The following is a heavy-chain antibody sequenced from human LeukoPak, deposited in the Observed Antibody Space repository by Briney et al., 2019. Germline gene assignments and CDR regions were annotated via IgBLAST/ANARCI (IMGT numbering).Heavy chain of an antibody. J-gene: IGHJ4*02. CDR2: ISSSSGYR. CDR3: TRGHQLLYSALKGNNYFDY. D-gene: IGHD2-2*02. Sequence: GVSLRLSCAASGFTFSGYSMNWVRQAPGKGLEGVSSISSSSGYRYYADPVKGRFTISRDNAKNSLYLQMNRLSAEDTAVYYCTRGHQLLYSALKGNNYFDYWGQGTLVTVSS. V-gene: IGHV3-21*01. CDR1: GFTFSGYS.